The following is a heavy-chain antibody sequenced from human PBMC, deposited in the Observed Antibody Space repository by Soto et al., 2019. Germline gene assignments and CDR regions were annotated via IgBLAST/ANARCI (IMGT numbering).Heavy chain of an antibody. D-gene: IGHD2-21*02. V-gene: IGHV3-23*01. CDR1: GFTFSSYA. Sequence: EVQLLESGGGLVQPGGSLRLSCAASGFTFSSYAMSWVRQAPGRGLEWVSAISGSGGTTYYGDSVRGRFTVSRDNSRDTLYLQMNSLRADDTALYYCERNCGGDCYTNFDYWGQGTLVTVSS. CDR3: ERNCGGDCYTNFDY. CDR2: ISGSGGTT. J-gene: IGHJ4*02.